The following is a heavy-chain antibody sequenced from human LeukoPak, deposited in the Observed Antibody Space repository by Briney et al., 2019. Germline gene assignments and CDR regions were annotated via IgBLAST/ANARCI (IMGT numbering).Heavy chain of an antibody. CDR1: GYSFTIYW. CDR2: IYPGDSDT. CDR3: ARRGYSYGSSPDY. J-gene: IGHJ4*02. V-gene: IGHV5-51*01. D-gene: IGHD5-18*01. Sequence: GESLKISCKGSGYSFTIYWIGWVRQMPGKGLEWMGIIYPGDSDTRYSPSLQGQVTISADKSISTAYLQWSRLKASDTAMYYCARRGYSYGSSPDYGGQGTLVSVSS.